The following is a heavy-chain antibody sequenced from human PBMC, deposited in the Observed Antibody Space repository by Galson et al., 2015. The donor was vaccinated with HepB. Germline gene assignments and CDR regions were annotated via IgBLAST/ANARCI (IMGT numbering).Heavy chain of an antibody. Sequence: SVKVSCKAAGFSFTSYDINWVRQAPGQGLEWMGWMNPNSGNTDYAQKFWGRVAMTGDASRDTAYVEVRSLTSEDTAVYYCARGENQLLFGAFDIWGQGTMVTVSS. CDR1: GFSFTSYD. CDR2: MNPNSGNT. V-gene: IGHV1-8*01. CDR3: ARGENQLLFGAFDI. D-gene: IGHD2-2*01. J-gene: IGHJ3*02.